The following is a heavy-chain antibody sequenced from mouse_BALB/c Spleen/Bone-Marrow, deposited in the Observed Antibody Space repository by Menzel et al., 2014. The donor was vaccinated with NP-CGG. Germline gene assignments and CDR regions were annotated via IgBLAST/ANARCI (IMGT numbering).Heavy chain of an antibody. CDR2: IDPANGNT. Sequence: EVKLQESGAELVKPGASVKLSCTASGFNIKDTYMHWVKPRPEQGLEWIGRIDPANGNTKYDPKFQGKATITADTSSNTAYLQLSSLTSEDTAVYYCARYRLGTYFDYWGQGTTLTVSS. CDR1: GFNIKDTY. V-gene: IGHV14-3*02. J-gene: IGHJ2*01. CDR3: ARYRLGTYFDY. D-gene: IGHD2-14*01.